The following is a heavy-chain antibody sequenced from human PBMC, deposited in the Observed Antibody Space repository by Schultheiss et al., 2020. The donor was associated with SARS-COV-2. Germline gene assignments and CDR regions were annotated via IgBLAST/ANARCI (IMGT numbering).Heavy chain of an antibody. Sequence: SETLSLTCTVSGGSISSYYWSWIRQPPGTGLEWIGEINHSGSTNYNPSLKSRVTISVDTSKNQFSLKLSSVTAADTAVYYCARDNYGDYYFDYWGQGTLVTVSS. J-gene: IGHJ4*02. CDR1: GGSISSYY. CDR3: ARDNYGDYYFDY. CDR2: INHSGST. D-gene: IGHD4-17*01. V-gene: IGHV4-34*01.